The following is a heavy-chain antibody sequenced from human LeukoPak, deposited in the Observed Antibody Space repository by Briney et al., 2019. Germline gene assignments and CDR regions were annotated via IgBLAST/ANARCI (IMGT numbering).Heavy chain of an antibody. J-gene: IGHJ4*02. CDR1: GFPFGDFY. V-gene: IGHV3-11*01. CDR2: MSHTGTSI. Sequence: GGSLRLSCAASGFPFGDFYMTWIRQAPGKGLEWVSYMSHTGTSIYYADSVKGRFTISRDNAKNSLFLQMNNLRAEDTAFYYCARDYETERFLEWFGGPSGYWGQGTLVTVSS. D-gene: IGHD3-3*01. CDR3: ARDYETERFLEWFGGPSGY.